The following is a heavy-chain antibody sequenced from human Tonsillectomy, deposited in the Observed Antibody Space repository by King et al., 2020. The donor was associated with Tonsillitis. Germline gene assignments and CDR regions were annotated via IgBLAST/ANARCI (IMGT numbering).Heavy chain of an antibody. CDR3: ARADEDYDILTGYYRVPGIDY. CDR2: ISSSSSTI. D-gene: IGHD3-9*01. J-gene: IGHJ4*02. Sequence: VQLVESGGGLVQPGGSMRLSCAASGFTFSSYSMNWVRQAPGRGLEWVSYISSSSSTIYYATSVKGRFTISRDNAKNSLYLQMNSLRDEDTAVYYCARADEDYDILTGYYRVPGIDYWGQGTLVTVSS. CDR1: GFTFSSYS. V-gene: IGHV3-48*02.